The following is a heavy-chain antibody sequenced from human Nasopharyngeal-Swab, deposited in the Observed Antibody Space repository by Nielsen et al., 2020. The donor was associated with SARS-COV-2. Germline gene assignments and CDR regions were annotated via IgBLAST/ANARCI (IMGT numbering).Heavy chain of an antibody. CDR2: ISTSGRST. D-gene: IGHD3-10*01. CDR3: AREQGYQVLLDYYYHGLDV. CDR1: GFTISDYY. J-gene: IGHJ6*02. Sequence: GGSLRLSCAASGFTISDYYMAWIRQAPGRGQEWVSYISTSGRSTDSADSVKGRFTISRDTANNLLYLHMNSLRGEDTAVYYCAREQGYQVLLDYYYHGLDVWGHGTAVTVSS. V-gene: IGHV3-11*01.